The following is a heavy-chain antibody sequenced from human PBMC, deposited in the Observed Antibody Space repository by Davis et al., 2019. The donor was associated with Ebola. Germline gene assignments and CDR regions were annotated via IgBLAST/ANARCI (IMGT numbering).Heavy chain of an antibody. V-gene: IGHV3-15*01. CDR3: TTDQGPDSIMIFGVGYIT. D-gene: IGHD3-3*01. J-gene: IGHJ5*02. CDR1: GFTFSNAW. CDR2: IKSKTEGGTT. Sequence: GGSLRPSCAASGFTFSNAWMSWVRQAPGKGLEWVGRIKSKTEGGTTDYAAPVKGRFTISRDDSKNRLYLQMNSLKTEDTAVYYCTTDQGPDSIMIFGVGYITWGQGTLVTVSS.